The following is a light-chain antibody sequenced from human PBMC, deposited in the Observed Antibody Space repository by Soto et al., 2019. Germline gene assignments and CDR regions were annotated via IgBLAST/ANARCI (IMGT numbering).Light chain of an antibody. Sequence: QSVLTQPPSVSAAPGQEVTISCSGSSSDIGNNYVSWYQHLPGTAPKLLIYENNKRPSGIPDRFSGSKSGTSATLGITGLQTGYEADYYCGTWDSSLSADVFGTGTKVTVL. CDR1: SSDIGNNY. V-gene: IGLV1-51*02. CDR3: GTWDSSLSADV. J-gene: IGLJ1*01. CDR2: ENN.